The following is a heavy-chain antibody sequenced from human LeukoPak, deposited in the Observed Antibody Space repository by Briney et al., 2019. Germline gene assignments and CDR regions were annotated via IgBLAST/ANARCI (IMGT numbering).Heavy chain of an antibody. J-gene: IGHJ4*02. CDR3: ARDRGRPFDY. Sequence: SETLSLTCTVSGGSISSSSYYWGWIRQPPGKGLEWIGSIYYSGSTYYNPSLKSRVTISVDTSKNQFSLKLSSVTAADTAVYYCARDRGRPFDYWGQGTLVTVSS. D-gene: IGHD1-26*01. V-gene: IGHV4-39*07. CDR2: IYYSGST. CDR1: GGSISSSSYY.